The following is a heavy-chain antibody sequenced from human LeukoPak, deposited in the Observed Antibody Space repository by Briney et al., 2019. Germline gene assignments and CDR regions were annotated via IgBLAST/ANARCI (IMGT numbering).Heavy chain of an antibody. D-gene: IGHD3-9*01. CDR3: TTDLKPPYYDILTGYSGGDY. CDR2: IKSKTDGGTT. Sequence: PGGSLRLSCAASGFTFSSYAMHWVRQAPGKGLEWVGRIKSKTDGGTTDYAAPVKGRFTISRDDSKNTLYLQMNSLKTEDTAVYYCTTDLKPPYYDILTGYSGGDYWGQGTLVTVSS. J-gene: IGHJ4*02. CDR1: GFTFSSYA. V-gene: IGHV3-15*01.